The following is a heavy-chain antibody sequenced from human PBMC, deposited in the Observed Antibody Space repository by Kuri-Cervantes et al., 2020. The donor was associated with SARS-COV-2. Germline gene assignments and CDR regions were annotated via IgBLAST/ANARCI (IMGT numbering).Heavy chain of an antibody. Sequence: GGSLRLSCAASGFTFSNYAMSWVRQAPGKGLEWVSAMRGSGGTIYYADSVKGRFTISRDNSKNTLYLQMNSLRADDTAVYYCAKDLWRYCTNGVCYLFDYWGQGTLVTVSS. D-gene: IGHD2-8*01. J-gene: IGHJ4*02. CDR3: AKDLWRYCTNGVCYLFDY. V-gene: IGHV3-23*01. CDR2: MRGSGGTI. CDR1: GFTFSNYA.